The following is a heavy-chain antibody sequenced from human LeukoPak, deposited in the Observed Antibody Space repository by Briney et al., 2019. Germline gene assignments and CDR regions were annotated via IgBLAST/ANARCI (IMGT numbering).Heavy chain of an antibody. Sequence: GGSLRLSCAASGFTISSYWMSWVRQAPGKGLEWVANIKQDGSAKYYVDSVKGRFTISRDNAKNSLYLQMNSLRAEDTAVYYCARLSGSYGGAIDYWGQETLVTVSS. CDR2: IKQDGSAK. J-gene: IGHJ4*02. CDR3: ARLSGSYGGAIDY. CDR1: GFTISSYW. V-gene: IGHV3-7*04. D-gene: IGHD1-26*01.